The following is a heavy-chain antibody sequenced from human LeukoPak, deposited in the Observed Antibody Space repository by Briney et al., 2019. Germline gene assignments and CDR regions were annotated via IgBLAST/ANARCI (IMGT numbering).Heavy chain of an antibody. CDR3: ARDHPTYERYFDWLLYGPYYYGMDV. J-gene: IGHJ6*02. Sequence: APVKISCKASGYTFTSYGISWVRQAPGQGLEWMGWISAYNGNTNYAQKLQGRVTMTTDTSTSTAYMELRSLRSDDTAVYYCARDHPTYERYFDWLLYGPYYYGMDVWGQGTTVTVSS. D-gene: IGHD3-9*01. CDR1: GYTFTSYG. V-gene: IGHV1-18*01. CDR2: ISAYNGNT.